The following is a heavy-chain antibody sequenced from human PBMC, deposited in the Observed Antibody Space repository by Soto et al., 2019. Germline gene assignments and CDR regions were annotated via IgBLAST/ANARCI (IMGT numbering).Heavy chain of an antibody. CDR2: ISGSGGST. Sequence: GSLRLSCAASGFTFSSYAMSWVRQAPGKGLEWVSAISGSGGSTYYADSVKGRFTISRDNSKNTLYLQMNSLRAEDTAVYYCALHGGGYEMVPNNWFDPWGQGTLVTVSS. V-gene: IGHV3-23*01. CDR1: GFTFSSYA. CDR3: ALHGGGYEMVPNNWFDP. D-gene: IGHD5-12*01. J-gene: IGHJ5*02.